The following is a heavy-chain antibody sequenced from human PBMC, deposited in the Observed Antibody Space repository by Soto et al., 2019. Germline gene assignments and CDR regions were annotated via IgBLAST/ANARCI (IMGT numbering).Heavy chain of an antibody. Sequence: SETLSLTCAVSGGSISSGGYSWSWIRQPPGKGLEWIGYIYHSGSTYYNPSLKSRVTISVDRSKNQFSLKLSSVTAADTAVYYCARGQGGYSYGAELDYWGQGTLVTVSS. CDR3: ARGQGGYSYGAELDY. J-gene: IGHJ4*02. CDR2: IYHSGST. CDR1: GGSISSGGYS. D-gene: IGHD5-18*01. V-gene: IGHV4-30-2*01.